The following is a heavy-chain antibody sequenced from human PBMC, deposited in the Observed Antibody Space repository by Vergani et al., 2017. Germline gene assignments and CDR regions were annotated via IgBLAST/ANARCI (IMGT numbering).Heavy chain of an antibody. CDR3: ARALRGRMVRGVIPLPDY. J-gene: IGHJ4*02. V-gene: IGHV1-69*12. Sequence: QVQLVQSGAEVKKPGSSVKVSCKASGGTFSSYATSWVRQAPGQGLEWMGGIIPIFGTANYAQKFQGRVTITADESTSTAYMELSSLRAEDTAVFYCARALRGRMVRGVIPLPDYWGQGTLVTVSS. CDR2: IIPIFGTA. D-gene: IGHD3-10*01. CDR1: GGTFSSYA.